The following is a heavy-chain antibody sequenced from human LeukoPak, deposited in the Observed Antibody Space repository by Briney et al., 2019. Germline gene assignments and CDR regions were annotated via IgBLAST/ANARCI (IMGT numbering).Heavy chain of an antibody. CDR3: ARVHSGSYYADYCYYMDV. D-gene: IGHD1-26*01. J-gene: IGHJ6*03. CDR1: GGSISSYY. Sequence: SETLSLTCTVSGGSISSYYWSWIRQPPGKGLEWIGYIYYSGSTNYNPSLKSRVTISVDTSKNQFSLKLSSVTAADTAVYYCARVHSGSYYADYCYYMDVWGKGTTVTVSS. CDR2: IYYSGST. V-gene: IGHV4-59*01.